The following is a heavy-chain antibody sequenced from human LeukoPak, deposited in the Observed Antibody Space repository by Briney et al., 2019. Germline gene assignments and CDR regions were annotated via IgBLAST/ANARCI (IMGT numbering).Heavy chain of an antibody. J-gene: IGHJ4*02. D-gene: IGHD6-19*01. CDR2: VYARGNT. CDR1: NGSISTYY. CDR3: ASSGSGYYFDY. Sequence: SETLSLTCTVSNGSISTYYCNWIRQPAGKGLEWIGHVYARGNTNYNPSLKSRVTMSVDTSKNQFSLTLSSVTAADTAVYYCASSGSGYYFDYWGQGTLVTVSS. V-gene: IGHV4-4*07.